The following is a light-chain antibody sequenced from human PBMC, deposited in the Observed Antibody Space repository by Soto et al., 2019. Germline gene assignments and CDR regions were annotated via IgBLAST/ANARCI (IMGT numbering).Light chain of an antibody. CDR1: QSVTNW. V-gene: IGKV1-5*01. CDR2: DAS. Sequence: DIQMTQSPSTLSASVGVRVTITCRASQSVTNWLAWYQQKPGKAPNLLIYDASRLQSGIPSRFSGSGSGTEFTLTISSLQPDDFATYYCQQYTTYPYTFGQGTKLEIK. J-gene: IGKJ2*01. CDR3: QQYTTYPYT.